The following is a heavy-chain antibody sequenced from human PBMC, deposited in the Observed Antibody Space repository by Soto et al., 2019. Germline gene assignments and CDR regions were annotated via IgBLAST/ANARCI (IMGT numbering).Heavy chain of an antibody. V-gene: IGHV1-18*01. Sequence: QVQLVQSGAEVKKPGASVEVSCKTSGYIFTNYGIGWVRQAPGQGLEWMGWISGYNGNTKYAQKLQGRVTLTTDTSTSTANMELRSLRSDDTAVYYCTRASYYDTSTHWGQGTLVTVSS. D-gene: IGHD3-22*01. CDR3: TRASYYDTSTH. CDR2: ISGYNGNT. CDR1: GYIFTNYG. J-gene: IGHJ4*02.